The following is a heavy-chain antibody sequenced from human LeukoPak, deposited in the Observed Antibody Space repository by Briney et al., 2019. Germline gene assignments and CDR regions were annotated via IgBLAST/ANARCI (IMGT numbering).Heavy chain of an antibody. D-gene: IGHD6-13*01. J-gene: IGHJ4*02. V-gene: IGHV3-21*05. Sequence: PGGSLRLSCAASGFTLSTYSMNWVRQAPGKGLEWVSYISSSNRDIRYADSVKGRFTISRDNSKNTLYLQMNSLRAEDTAVYYCAKDRIAAAGTFDYWGQGTLVTVSS. CDR3: AKDRIAAAGTFDY. CDR1: GFTLSTYS. CDR2: ISSSNRDI.